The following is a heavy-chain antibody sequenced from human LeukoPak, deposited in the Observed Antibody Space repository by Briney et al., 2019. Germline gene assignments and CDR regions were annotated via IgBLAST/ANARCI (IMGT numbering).Heavy chain of an antibody. CDR3: ARSQGAFDI. CDR1: GGSFSGYY. CDR2: INHSGST. V-gene: IGHV4-34*01. Sequence: SETLSLTCAVYGGSFSGYYWSWIRQPPGKGLEWIGEINHSGSTNYNPSLKSRVTISVDTSKNQFSLKLSSVTAADTAMYYCARSQGAFDIWGQGTMVTVSS. J-gene: IGHJ3*02.